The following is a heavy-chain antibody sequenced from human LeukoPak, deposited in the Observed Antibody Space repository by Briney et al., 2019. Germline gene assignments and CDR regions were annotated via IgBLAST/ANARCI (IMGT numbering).Heavy chain of an antibody. V-gene: IGHV4-61*02. CDR1: GGSISSSSYY. CDR3: ARVPAAGTGYDY. J-gene: IGHJ4*02. Sequence: PSETLSLTCTVSGGSISSSSYYWSWIRQPAGKGLEWIGRIYTSGSTNYNPSLKSRVTISVDTSKNQFSLKLSSVTAADTAVYYCARVPAAGTGYDYWGQGTLVTVSS. D-gene: IGHD6-13*01. CDR2: IYTSGST.